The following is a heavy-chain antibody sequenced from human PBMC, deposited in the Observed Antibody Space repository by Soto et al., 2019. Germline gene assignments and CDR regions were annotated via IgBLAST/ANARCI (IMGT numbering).Heavy chain of an antibody. CDR1: GFTFSSSA. CDR2: ISGSAGNI. J-gene: IGHJ6*02. V-gene: IGHV3-23*01. Sequence: GGSLRLSCAASGFTFSSSAMSWVRQAPGKWLEWVSAISGSAGNIYYADSVKGRFTISRDNSKNTLYLQMNSLRAEDTAVYYCASNMVFGEYGMDVWGQGTTVTVSS. D-gene: IGHD3-10*02. CDR3: ASNMVFGEYGMDV.